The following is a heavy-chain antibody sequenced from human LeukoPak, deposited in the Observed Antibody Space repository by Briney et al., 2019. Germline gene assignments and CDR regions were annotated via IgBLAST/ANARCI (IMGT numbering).Heavy chain of an antibody. V-gene: IGHV3-7*05. J-gene: IGHJ4*02. D-gene: IGHD6-13*01. CDR1: GFTFSNYW. CDR3: ARGRTAYSSSCFDY. Sequence: PGGSLRLSCTATGFTFSNYWMTWVRQAPGKGLEWVASIKQDGSEKYYVDSVKGRFTISRDNAQNSLYLQMNSLRAEDTAVYYCARGRTAYSSSCFDYWGQGTLVTVSS. CDR2: IKQDGSEK.